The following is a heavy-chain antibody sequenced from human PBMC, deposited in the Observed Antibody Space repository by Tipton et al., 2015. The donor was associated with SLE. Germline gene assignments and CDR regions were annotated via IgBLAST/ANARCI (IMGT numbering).Heavy chain of an antibody. Sequence: TLSLTCSVSGVSISDYSWSWIRQPPGKPLDWIGYFDDGGRSVKYNPSLKSRVTISVDRSKNQFSLKLSSVTAADTAVYYCARVPASSSWAYYFDFWGQGTLVSVSS. D-gene: IGHD6-13*01. CDR2: FDDGGRS. J-gene: IGHJ4*02. CDR3: ARVPASSSWAYYFDF. CDR1: GVSISDYS. V-gene: IGHV4-59*01.